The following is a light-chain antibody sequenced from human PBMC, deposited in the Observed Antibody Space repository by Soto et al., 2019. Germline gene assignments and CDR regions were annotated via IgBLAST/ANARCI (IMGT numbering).Light chain of an antibody. CDR3: SSYTSSSTPYV. V-gene: IGLV2-14*01. Sequence: QSALTQPASVPGSPGQSITISCTGTSSDVGGYNYVSWYQQHPGKAPKLMIYEVSNRPSGVSNRFSGSKSGNTASLTISGLQAEDEADYYCSSYTSSSTPYVFGTETKLTVL. J-gene: IGLJ1*01. CDR2: EVS. CDR1: SSDVGGYNY.